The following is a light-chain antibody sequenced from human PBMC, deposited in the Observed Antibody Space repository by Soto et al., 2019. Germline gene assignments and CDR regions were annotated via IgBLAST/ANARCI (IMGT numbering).Light chain of an antibody. Sequence: SARAQPASASGSPGQSGTISCAGTSSDVGGYDCDSCYRQQPGKDPKLRIYEVSMRPSGVPERFSGCKPGNTVSVTGSGILAEDGAESCCSSYAGSNIYVFGNGSKVT. J-gene: IGLJ1*01. CDR2: EVS. CDR3: SSYAGSNIYV. V-gene: IGLV2-8*01. CDR1: SSDVGGYDC.